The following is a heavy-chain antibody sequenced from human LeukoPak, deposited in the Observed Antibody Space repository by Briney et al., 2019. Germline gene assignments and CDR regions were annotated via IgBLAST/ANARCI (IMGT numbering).Heavy chain of an antibody. D-gene: IGHD6-19*01. CDR2: ISNGNT. Sequence: SETLSLTCSVAGGSISTYYWNWIRQTPGKGLEWIGHISNGNTDYNPSLKSRVTISVDTSKNQFSLRLTSVTAADTAVYYCARSSGWYDYYYYYMDVWGKGTTVTVSS. CDR1: GGSISTYY. J-gene: IGHJ6*03. V-gene: IGHV4-59*01. CDR3: ARSSGWYDYYYYYMDV.